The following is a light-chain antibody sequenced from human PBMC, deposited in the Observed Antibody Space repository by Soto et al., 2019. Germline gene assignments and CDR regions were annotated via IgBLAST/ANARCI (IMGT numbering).Light chain of an antibody. CDR3: AAWDDSLNGRV. V-gene: IGLV1-40*01. J-gene: IGLJ3*02. CDR1: SSNIGAGYD. Sequence: QSVLTQPPSVSGAPGQRVTISCTGSSSNIGAGYDVHWYQQLPGTAPKLLIYGNNQRPSGVPDRFSGSKSGTSASLAISGLQSEDEADYYCAAWDDSLNGRVFGGGTKLTV. CDR2: GNN.